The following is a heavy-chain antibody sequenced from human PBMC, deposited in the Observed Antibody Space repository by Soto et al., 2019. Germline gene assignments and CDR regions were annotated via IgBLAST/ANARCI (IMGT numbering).Heavy chain of an antibody. D-gene: IGHD6-19*01. CDR1: GGSISSSSYY. CDR3: ASTRVRLVPDFDP. Sequence: SETLSLTCTVSGGSISSSSYYWGWIRQPPGKGLEWIGSIYYSGSTYYNPSLKSRVTISVDTSKNQFSLKLSSVTAADTAVYYCASTRVRLVPDFDPWGQGTLVTVSS. V-gene: IGHV4-39*01. CDR2: IYYSGST. J-gene: IGHJ5*02.